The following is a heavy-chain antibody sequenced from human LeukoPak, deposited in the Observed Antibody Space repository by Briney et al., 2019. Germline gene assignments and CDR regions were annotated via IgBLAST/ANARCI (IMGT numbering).Heavy chain of an antibody. CDR2: IYYSGST. D-gene: IGHD3-3*01. CDR3: ARGPYYDFWSGYYTYYGMDV. J-gene: IGHJ6*02. V-gene: IGHV4-59*01. CDR1: GGSISSYY. Sequence: PSETLSLTCTVSGGSISSYYWSWIRQPPGKGLEWIGYIYYSGSTNYNPSLKSRVTISVDTSKNQFSLKLSSVTAADTAVYYCARGPYYDFWSGYYTYYGMDVWGQGTTVTVS.